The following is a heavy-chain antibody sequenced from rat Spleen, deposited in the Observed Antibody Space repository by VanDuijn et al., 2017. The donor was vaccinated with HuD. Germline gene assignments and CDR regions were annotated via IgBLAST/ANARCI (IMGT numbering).Heavy chain of an antibody. CDR1: GFTFNNYW. Sequence: EVQLVESGGGLVQPGRSLKLSCVASGFTFNNYWMTWIRQAPGKGLEWVASITNTGGSTYYPDSVKGRFTISRDNAKSTLYLQMNSLRSEDTATYYCTTGDYGYTRLFVYWGQGTLVTVSS. J-gene: IGHJ3*01. V-gene: IGHV5-31*01. CDR2: ITNTGGST. D-gene: IGHD1-9*01. CDR3: TTGDYGYTRLFVY.